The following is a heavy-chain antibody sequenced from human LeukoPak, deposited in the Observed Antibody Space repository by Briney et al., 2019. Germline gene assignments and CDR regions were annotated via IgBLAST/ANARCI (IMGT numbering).Heavy chain of an antibody. CDR3: ARALESLYYYYYYMDV. CDR1: GGSFSGYY. V-gene: IGHV4-34*01. J-gene: IGHJ6*03. Sequence: SETLPLTCAVYGGSFSGYYWSWIRQPPGKGLEWIGEINHSGSTNYNPSLKSRVTISVDTSKNQFSLKLSSVTAADTAVYYCARALESLYYYYYYMDVWGKGTTVTVSS. D-gene: IGHD1-1*01. CDR2: INHSGST.